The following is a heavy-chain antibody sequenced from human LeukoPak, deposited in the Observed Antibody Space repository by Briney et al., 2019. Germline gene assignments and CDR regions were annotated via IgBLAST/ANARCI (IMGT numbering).Heavy chain of an antibody. CDR2: IKPDGGEK. CDR1: GFSFSTYW. V-gene: IGHV3-7*01. Sequence: GGSLRLSCEDSGFSFSTYWMSWVRQAPGKGREWVANIKPDGGEKYYVDSVKGRFTISRDNAKNSLYLQMNSLRAEDTAVYYCARDGSGWSRNWGQGTLVTVSS. J-gene: IGHJ4*02. D-gene: IGHD6-19*01. CDR3: ARDGSGWSRN.